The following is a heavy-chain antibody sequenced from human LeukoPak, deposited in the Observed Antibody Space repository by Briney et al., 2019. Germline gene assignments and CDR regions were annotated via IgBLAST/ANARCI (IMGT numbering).Heavy chain of an antibody. CDR2: TYNSGST. V-gene: IGHV4-4*08. CDR3: ARDIGGYFDY. CDR1: GGSISVYY. D-gene: IGHD1-26*01. J-gene: IGHJ4*02. Sequence: SETLSLTCTVSGGSISVYYWSWIRQPPGKGLEWIGYTYNSGSTNYNPSLKSRVTISVDTSKNQFSLKLSSVTAADTAVYYCARDIGGYFDYWGQGTLVTVSS.